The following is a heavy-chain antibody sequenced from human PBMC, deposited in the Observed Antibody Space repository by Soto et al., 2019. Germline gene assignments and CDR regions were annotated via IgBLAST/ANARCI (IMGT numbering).Heavy chain of an antibody. V-gene: IGHV4-30-2*01. CDR3: VRRSPEDAFDI. Sequence: PSETLSLTCAVSGGSIISDGYSWSWIRQPPGKGLQWIGHIYEGGNTYYTPSLESRVAISTDKSKNQFSPRLSSVTAADAAVYYCVRRSPEDAFDIWGQGTMVTVSS. J-gene: IGHJ3*02. CDR2: IYEGGNT. CDR1: GGSIISDGYS.